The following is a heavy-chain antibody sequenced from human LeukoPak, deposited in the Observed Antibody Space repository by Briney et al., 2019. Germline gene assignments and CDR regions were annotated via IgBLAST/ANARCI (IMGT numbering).Heavy chain of an antibody. J-gene: IGHJ4*02. CDR2: IYNRVSP. Sequence: PSETLSLTRAVYGPSFRAYFSNSIRHAPRKPLEYIVGIYNRVSPHSNPSLKTRVTLSVDTSKNQFSPKLTSVTAADTAVYFCARGSSFDGYCSAGACDAGYYDSWGEGTPVTVSS. V-gene: IGHV4-34*01. CDR1: GPSFRAYF. CDR3: ARGSSFDGYCSAGACDAGYYDS. D-gene: IGHD2-15*01.